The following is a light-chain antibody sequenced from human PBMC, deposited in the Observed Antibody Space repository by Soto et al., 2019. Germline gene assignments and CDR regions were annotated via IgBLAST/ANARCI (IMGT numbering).Light chain of an antibody. Sequence: QSALTQPPSVSGAPGQRVTISCTGSSSNIGAGYDVHWYQQLPGTARKLLIYGNSNRPSGVPDRFSGSKSGTSASLAITGLQAEDEADYYCQSYDSSLSGVVFGGGTKLTVL. CDR2: GNS. CDR1: SSNIGAGYD. V-gene: IGLV1-40*01. J-gene: IGLJ2*01. CDR3: QSYDSSLSGVV.